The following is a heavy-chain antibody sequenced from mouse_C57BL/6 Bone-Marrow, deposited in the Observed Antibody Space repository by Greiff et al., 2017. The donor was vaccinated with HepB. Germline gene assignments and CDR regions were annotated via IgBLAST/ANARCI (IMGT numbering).Heavy chain of an antibody. CDR2: LSSGRSTI. Sequence: EVKLMESGGGLVKPGGSLKLSCAASGFTFSDYGMHWVRQAPEKGLEWVAYLSSGRSTIYYADTVKGRFTISRDNAKNTLFLQMTSLRSEDTAMYYCARGPYYYGSSYVDYWGQGTTLTVSS. D-gene: IGHD1-1*01. V-gene: IGHV5-17*01. CDR3: ARGPYYYGSSYVDY. J-gene: IGHJ2*01. CDR1: GFTFSDYG.